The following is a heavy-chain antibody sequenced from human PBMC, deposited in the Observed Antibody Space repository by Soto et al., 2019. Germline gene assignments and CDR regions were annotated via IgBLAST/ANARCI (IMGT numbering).Heavy chain of an antibody. CDR1: GGSISNHY. CDR2: IYYSGST. J-gene: IGHJ5*02. CDR3: ARGIKYGDYSRWFDP. D-gene: IGHD4-17*01. V-gene: IGHV4-59*08. Sequence: SETLSLTCTVSGGSISNHYWSWIQQPPGKGLEWIGYIYYSGSTNYNPSLKSRVTISVDTSKNQFSLKLSSVTAADTAVYYCARGIKYGDYSRWFDPWGPGTLVTVSS.